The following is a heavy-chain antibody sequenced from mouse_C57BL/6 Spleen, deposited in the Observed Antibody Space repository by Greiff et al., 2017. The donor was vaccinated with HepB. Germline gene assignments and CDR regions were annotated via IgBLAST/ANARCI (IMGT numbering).Heavy chain of an antibody. CDR1: GYTFTDYE. CDR3: TRRQFITTVGDY. CDR2: IDPETGGT. V-gene: IGHV1-15*01. J-gene: IGHJ2*01. D-gene: IGHD1-1*01. Sequence: VQLQQSGAELVRPGASVTLSCKASGYTFTDYEMHWVKQTPVHGLEWIGAIDPETGGTAYNQKFKGKAILTADKSSSTAYMELRSLTSEDSAVYYCTRRQFITTVGDYWGQGTTLTVSS.